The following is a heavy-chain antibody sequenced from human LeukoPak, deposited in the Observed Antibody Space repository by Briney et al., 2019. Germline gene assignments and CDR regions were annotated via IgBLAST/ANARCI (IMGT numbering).Heavy chain of an antibody. Sequence: GGSLRLSCAASGFTFSDYYMSWIRQAPGKGLEWVGRIKSKTDGGTTDYAAPVKGRFTISRDDSKNTLYLQMNSLKTEDTAVYYCTTAAYSHPYYFDYWGQGTLVTVSS. D-gene: IGHD6-13*01. CDR3: TTAAYSHPYYFDY. CDR2: IKSKTDGGTT. J-gene: IGHJ4*02. CDR1: GFTFSDYY. V-gene: IGHV3-15*01.